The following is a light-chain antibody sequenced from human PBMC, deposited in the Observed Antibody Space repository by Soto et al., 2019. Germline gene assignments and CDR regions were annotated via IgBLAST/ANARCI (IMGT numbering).Light chain of an antibody. CDR2: EVS. CDR3: SSYAGSNNLVV. V-gene: IGLV2-8*01. CDR1: RSDVGGYNY. J-gene: IGLJ2*01. Sequence: QSALTQPPSASGSPGQSVPISCTGTRSDVGGYNYVSWYQQHPGKAPKLMIYEVSKRPSGVPDRFSGSKSGNTASLTVSGLQAEDEADYYCSSYAGSNNLVVFGGGTKVTVL.